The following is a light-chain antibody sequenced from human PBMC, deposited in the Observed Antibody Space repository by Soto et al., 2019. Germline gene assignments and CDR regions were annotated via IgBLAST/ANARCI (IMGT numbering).Light chain of an antibody. CDR1: QSVSSSY. J-gene: IGKJ1*01. CDR3: QQYGSSPET. CDR2: GAS. V-gene: IGKV3-20*01. Sequence: EIVLTQSPGTLSLSPGERATLSCRASQSVSSSYLAWYQQKPGQAPRLLIYGASSRATGIPDRFSGSGSGIDFTLTMSRLEPEDFAVYYGQQYGSSPETFGQGTKVEIK.